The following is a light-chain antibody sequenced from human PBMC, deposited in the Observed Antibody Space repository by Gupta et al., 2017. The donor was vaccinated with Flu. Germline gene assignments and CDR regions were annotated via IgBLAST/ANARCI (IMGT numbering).Light chain of an antibody. CDR3: QVSDTNTDNGV. J-gene: IGLJ3*02. Sequence: GKTDTIACDGDNIGSETVDCYQQKPGQAPMLILYYEDCRPAGIPERCSGSNSADTAAGTTSWVEAGDEADDYCQVSDTNTDNGVFGGGTMLTVV. CDR1: NIGSET. CDR2: YED. V-gene: IGLV3-21*01.